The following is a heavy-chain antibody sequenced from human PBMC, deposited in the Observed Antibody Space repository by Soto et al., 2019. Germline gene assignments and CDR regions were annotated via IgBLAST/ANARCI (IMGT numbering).Heavy chain of an antibody. CDR1: GGSIRRHA. V-gene: IGHV1-69*01. Sequence: QVQLMQSGPEVTTPGSSVKVSCRASGGSIRRHAISWVRQAPGQGLEWMGGIIPVFDTANYAPKFQGRLTVTADESTNTAYMDLNSLTSEDTAVYFCARDPAPTVTTLGHGLDVWGQGTTVTVSS. CDR3: ARDPAPTVTTLGHGLDV. D-gene: IGHD4-17*01. J-gene: IGHJ6*01. CDR2: IIPVFDTA.